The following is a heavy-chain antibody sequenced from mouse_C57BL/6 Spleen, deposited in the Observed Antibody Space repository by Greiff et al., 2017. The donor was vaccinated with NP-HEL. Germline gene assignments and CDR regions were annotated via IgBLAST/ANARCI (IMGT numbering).Heavy chain of an antibody. V-gene: IGHV1-82*01. Sequence: VKLMESGPELVKPGASVKISCKASGYAFSSSWMNWVKQRPGKGLEWIGRIYPGVGDTNYNGKFKGKATLTADKSSSTAYMQLSSLTSEDSAVYFCARDYSNYNYYAMDYWGQGTSVTVSS. CDR1: GYAFSSSW. CDR2: IYPGVGDT. CDR3: ARDYSNYNYYAMDY. J-gene: IGHJ4*01. D-gene: IGHD2-5*01.